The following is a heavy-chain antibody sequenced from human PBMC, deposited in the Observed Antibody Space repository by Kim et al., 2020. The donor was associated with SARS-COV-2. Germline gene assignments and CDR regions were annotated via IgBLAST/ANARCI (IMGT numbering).Heavy chain of an antibody. J-gene: IGHJ6*02. CDR1: GYTFTGYY. CDR2: INPNSGGT. Sequence: ASVKVSCKASGYTFTGYYMHWVRQAPGQGLEWMGWINPNSGGTHYAQKFQGWVTMTRDTSISTAYMELSRLRSDDTAVYYCARGGSGRNYYYYGMDVWGQGTTVTVSS. V-gene: IGHV1-2*04. D-gene: IGHD3-10*01. CDR3: ARGGSGRNYYYYGMDV.